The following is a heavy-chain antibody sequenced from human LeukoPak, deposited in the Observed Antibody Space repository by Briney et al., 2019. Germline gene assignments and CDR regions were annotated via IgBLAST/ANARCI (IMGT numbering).Heavy chain of an antibody. V-gene: IGHV3-23*01. CDR3: AKGSSGYFFDL. CDR2: ISNDGGGT. J-gene: IGHJ4*02. CDR1: GFTFNNYG. Sequence: GGSLRLSCAASGFTFNNYGLVWVRQAPGKGLEWVSAISNDGGGTTYADFVKGRFSVSRDNSKNTLFLQMNSLRAEDTALYYCAKGSSGYFFDLWGQGTLVTVS. D-gene: IGHD3-22*01.